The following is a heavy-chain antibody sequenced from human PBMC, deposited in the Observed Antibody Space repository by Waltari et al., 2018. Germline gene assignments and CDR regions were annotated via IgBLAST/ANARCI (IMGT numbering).Heavy chain of an antibody. J-gene: IGHJ4*02. CDR2: IIPIFGTA. V-gene: IGHV1-69*05. CDR1: GGTFSSYA. Sequence: QVQLVQSGAEVQKPGSSVKVSCKASGGTFSSYAIRWVRQAPGQGLEWMGGIIPIFGTANYAQKFQGRVTITTDESTSTAYMELSSLRSEDTAVYYCARGPYYDSSGYLYYFDYWGQGTLVTVSS. D-gene: IGHD3-22*01. CDR3: ARGPYYDSSGYLYYFDY.